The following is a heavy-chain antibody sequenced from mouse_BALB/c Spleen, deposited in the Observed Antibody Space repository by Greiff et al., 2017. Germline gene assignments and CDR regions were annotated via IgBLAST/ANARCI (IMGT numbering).Heavy chain of an antibody. J-gene: IGHJ4*01. Sequence: QVQLQQSGPSLVQPSQSLSITCTVSGFSLTSYGVHWVRQSPGKGLEWLGVIWRGGSTDYNAAFMSRLSITKDNSKSQVFFKMNSLQADDTAIYYCAKNNYYGSSPYAMDYWGQGTSVTVSS. D-gene: IGHD1-1*01. V-gene: IGHV2-5-1*01. CDR2: IWRGGST. CDR3: AKNNYYGSSPYAMDY. CDR1: GFSLTSYG.